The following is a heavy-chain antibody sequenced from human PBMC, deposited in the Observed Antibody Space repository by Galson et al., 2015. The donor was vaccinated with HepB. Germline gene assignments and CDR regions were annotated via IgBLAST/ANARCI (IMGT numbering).Heavy chain of an antibody. Sequence: SLRLSCAAFGFTFNKYAISWVRQAPGKGLEWVATISGSGGSVYLAEAVRGRFSIFRDNHKNTTALRMTSLRLEDTALYFCTKDYGLLTYGLFDSFDVWGQGTMVAVSS. CDR3: TKDYGLLTYGLFDSFDV. J-gene: IGHJ3*01. CDR2: ISGSGGSV. D-gene: IGHD3-9*01. CDR1: GFTFNKYA. V-gene: IGHV3-23*01.